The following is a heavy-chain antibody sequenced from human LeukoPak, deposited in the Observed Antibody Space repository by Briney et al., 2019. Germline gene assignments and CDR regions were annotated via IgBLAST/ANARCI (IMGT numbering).Heavy chain of an antibody. CDR1: GFTFSSYA. CDR3: ARDQGREAMVTHYFDY. D-gene: IGHD5-18*01. Sequence: GGSLRLSCAASGFTFSSYAMHWVRQAPGKGLEWVAVISYDGSNKYYADSVKGRFTISRDNSKNTLYLQMNSLRAEDTAVYYCARDQGREAMVTHYFDYWGQGTLVTVSS. V-gene: IGHV3-30-3*01. J-gene: IGHJ4*02. CDR2: ISYDGSNK.